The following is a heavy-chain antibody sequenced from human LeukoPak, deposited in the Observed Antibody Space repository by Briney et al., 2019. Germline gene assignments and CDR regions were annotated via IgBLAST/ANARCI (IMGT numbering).Heavy chain of an antibody. D-gene: IGHD5-24*01. CDR3: ASRWLQLSPFGY. CDR1: GGTFSSYA. Sequence: ASVKVSCKASGGTFSSYAISWVRQAPGQGLEWMGGIIPIFGTANYAQKFQGRVTITADESTSTAYMELSSLRSEDTAVYYCASRWLQLSPFGYWGQGTLVTVSS. J-gene: IGHJ4*02. V-gene: IGHV1-69*13. CDR2: IIPIFGTA.